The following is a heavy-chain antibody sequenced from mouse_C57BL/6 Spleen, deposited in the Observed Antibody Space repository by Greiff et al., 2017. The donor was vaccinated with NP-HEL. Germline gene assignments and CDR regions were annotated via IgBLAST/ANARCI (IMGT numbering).Heavy chain of an antibody. V-gene: IGHV1-55*01. Sequence: QVQLQQPGAELVKPGASVKMSCKASGYTFTSYWITWVKQRPGQGLEWIGDIYPGSGSTNYNEKFKGKATLTVDTSSSTAYMQLSSLTSEDSAVDYCARKGSSGYVFDYWGQGTTLTVSS. CDR2: IYPGSGST. D-gene: IGHD3-2*02. CDR3: ARKGSSGYVFDY. CDR1: GYTFTSYW. J-gene: IGHJ2*01.